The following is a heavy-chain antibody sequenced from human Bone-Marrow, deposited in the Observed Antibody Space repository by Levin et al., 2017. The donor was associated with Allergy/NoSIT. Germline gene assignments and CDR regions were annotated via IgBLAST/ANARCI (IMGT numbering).Heavy chain of an antibody. D-gene: IGHD2-2*01. J-gene: IGHJ6*02. CDR1: GFTFRDYY. CDR3: AREYNLRRPADASTHRPARELYHYYGMDV. V-gene: IGHV3-11*01. CDR2: ISGSGATI. Sequence: GGSLRLSCAASGFTFRDYYMTWIRQTPGKGLEWVSYISGSGATIYYADSVKGRFTISRDNARNSLQLQMNSLRAEDTALYYCAREYNLRRPADASTHRPARELYHYYGMDVWGHGTTVTVSS.